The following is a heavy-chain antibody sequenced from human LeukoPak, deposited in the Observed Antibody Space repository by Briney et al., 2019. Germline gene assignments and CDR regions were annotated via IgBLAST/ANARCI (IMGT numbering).Heavy chain of an antibody. CDR1: GGSISSSSYY. V-gene: IGHV4-39*07. CDR2: IYYSGST. J-gene: IGHJ3*02. CDR3: AKDPPYYYDSSGYGGGAFDI. D-gene: IGHD3-22*01. Sequence: SETLSLTCTVSGGSISSSSYYWGWIRQPPGKGLEWIGSIYYSGSTYYNPSLKSRVTISVDTSKNQFSLKLSSVTAADTAVYYCAKDPPYYYDSSGYGGGAFDIWGQGTMVTVPS.